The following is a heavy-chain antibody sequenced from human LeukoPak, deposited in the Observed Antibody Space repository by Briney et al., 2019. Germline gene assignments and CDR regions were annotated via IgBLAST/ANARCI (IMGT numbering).Heavy chain of an antibody. Sequence: GGSLRLSCAASGFTFSSYAMHWVRQAPGKGLEWVAVISYDGSNKYYADSVKGRFTISRDNSKNTLYLQMNSLRAEDTAVYYCARDSMETSWYLYFQHARQATLVTVSS. CDR3: ARDSMETSWYLYFQH. D-gene: IGHD6-13*01. CDR2: ISYDGSNK. J-gene: IGHJ1*01. CDR1: GFTFSSYA. V-gene: IGHV3-30-3*01.